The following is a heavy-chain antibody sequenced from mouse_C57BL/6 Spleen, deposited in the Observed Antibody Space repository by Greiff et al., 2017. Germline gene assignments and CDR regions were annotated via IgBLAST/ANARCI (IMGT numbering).Heavy chain of an antibody. V-gene: IGHV3-6*01. CDR3: ARRAGYFDV. D-gene: IGHD3-3*01. CDR1: GYSITSGYY. CDR2: ISYDGSN. Sequence: EVQLQQSGPGLVKPSQSLSLTCSVTGYSITSGYYWNWIRQFPGNKLEWMGYISYDGSNNYNPSLKNRISITRDTSKNQFFLKLNSVTTEDTATYYCARRAGYFDVWGTGTTVTVSS. J-gene: IGHJ1*03.